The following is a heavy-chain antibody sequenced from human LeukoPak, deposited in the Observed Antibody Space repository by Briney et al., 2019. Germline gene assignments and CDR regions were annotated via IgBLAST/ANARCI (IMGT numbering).Heavy chain of an antibody. D-gene: IGHD6-19*01. V-gene: IGHV3-74*01. CDR2: INSDGRST. CDR3: ARVKAASGWFHYFDY. J-gene: IGHJ4*02. CDR1: AFTFSSYW. Sequence: PGGSLRLSCVASAFTFSSYWMHWVRQAPGKGLVWVSRINSDGRSTSYADSVKGRFTIPRDNAKNTLYLQMNSLTAEDTAVYYCARVKAASGWFHYFDYWGQGTLVTVSS.